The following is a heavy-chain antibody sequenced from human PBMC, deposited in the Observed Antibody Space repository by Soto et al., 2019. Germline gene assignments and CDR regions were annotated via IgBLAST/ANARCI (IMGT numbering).Heavy chain of an antibody. CDR1: GGSISSSSYY. CDR3: ARVQDDGESPLSLFDY. CDR2: IYYSGST. Sequence: SETLSLTCTVSGGSISSSSYYWGWIRQPPGKGLEWIGSIYYSGSTYYNPSLKSRVTISVDTSKNQFSLKLSSVTAADTAVYYCARVQDDGESPLSLFDYWGQGTLVTVSS. D-gene: IGHD3-10*01. V-gene: IGHV4-39*01. J-gene: IGHJ4*02.